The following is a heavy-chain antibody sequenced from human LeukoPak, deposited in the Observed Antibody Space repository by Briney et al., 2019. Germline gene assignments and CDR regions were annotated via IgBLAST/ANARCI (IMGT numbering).Heavy chain of an antibody. J-gene: IGHJ4*02. CDR2: IGGSGVRT. V-gene: IGHV3-23*01. CDR1: GFTFTTYG. CDR3: AKVRDYYGSRTRGWYYFDY. D-gene: IGHD3-10*01. Sequence: GGTLRLSCSASGFTFTTYGMNWVRQAPGKGLEWVSGIGGSGVRTYYADSVKGRFTISRDNSRNTVYLQMKSLRDEDTAVYYCAKVRDYYGSRTRGWYYFDYWGQGILVTVSS.